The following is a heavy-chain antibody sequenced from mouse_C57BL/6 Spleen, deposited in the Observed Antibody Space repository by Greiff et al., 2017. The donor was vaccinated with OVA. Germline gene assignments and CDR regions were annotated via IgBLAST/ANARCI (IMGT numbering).Heavy chain of an antibody. CDR1: GFTFSDYY. J-gene: IGHJ3*01. CDR3: ASLAQATFAY. V-gene: IGHV5-16*01. D-gene: IGHD3-2*02. Sequence: EVKLVESEGGLVQPGSSMKLSCTASGFTFSDYYMAWVRQVPEKGLEWVANINYDGSSTYYLDSLKSRFIISRDNAKNILYLQMSSLKSEDTATYYCASLAQATFAYWGQGTLVTVSA. CDR2: INYDGSST.